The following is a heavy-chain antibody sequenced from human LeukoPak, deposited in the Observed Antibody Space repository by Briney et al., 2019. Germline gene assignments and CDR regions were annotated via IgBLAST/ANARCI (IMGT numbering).Heavy chain of an antibody. V-gene: IGHV3-74*01. CDR3: ARVPGGGDFYFDY. D-gene: IGHD2-21*02. CDR2: INPGGSSI. J-gene: IGHJ4*02. Sequence: GGSLRLSCAASGFTFSSYWMHWVRQVPGKGLVWVARINPGGSSITYADSVKGRFTISRDNSKNTLYLQMNSLRAEDTAVYYCARVPGGGDFYFDYWGQGTLVTVSS. CDR1: GFTFSSYW.